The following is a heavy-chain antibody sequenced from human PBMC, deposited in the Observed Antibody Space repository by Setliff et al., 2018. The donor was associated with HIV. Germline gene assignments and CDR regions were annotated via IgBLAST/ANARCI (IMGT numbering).Heavy chain of an antibody. CDR2: IIPIFKSA. CDR3: ATDPGYSSTWYSESFQH. D-gene: IGHD6-13*01. V-gene: IGHV1-69*05. Sequence: ASVKVSCKVSGDTFNNYGLNWVRQAPGQGLEWMGGIIPIFKSADYAQKFQGRVTITTDESTSTAYMDLSSLKSEDTAIYYCATDPGYSSTWYSESFQHWGQGTVVTVSS. J-gene: IGHJ1*01. CDR1: GDTFNNYG.